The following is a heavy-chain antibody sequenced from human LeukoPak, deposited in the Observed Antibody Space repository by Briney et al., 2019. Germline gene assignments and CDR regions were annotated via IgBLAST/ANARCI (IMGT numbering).Heavy chain of an antibody. CDR2: FYFSGST. D-gene: IGHD6-13*01. J-gene: IGHJ4*02. V-gene: IGHV4-59*11. CDR1: GASISTHY. Sequence: NPSETLSLTCTVSGASISTHYWSWIRQPPEKGPEWIGDFYFSGSTNYNPSLKSRATISGDTSKNQFSLNLRSVTAADTAVYFCARAGAIATVLLDFDLWGRGTLVTVSS. CDR3: ARAGAIATVLLDFDL.